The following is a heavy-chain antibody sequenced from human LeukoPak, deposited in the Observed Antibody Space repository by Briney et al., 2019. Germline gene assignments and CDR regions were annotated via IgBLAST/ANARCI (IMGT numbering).Heavy chain of an antibody. J-gene: IGHJ4*02. CDR2: IRQDGSEK. V-gene: IGHV3-7*01. D-gene: IGHD6-19*01. Sequence: GGSLRLSCVDSGLTFSSYWMSWVRQAPGKGLEWVANIRQDGSEKYYGNSVKGRFTISRDNAKNSLYLQMNSLRAEDTAVYYCAGEQWLEGIDYWGQGTLVTVSS. CDR1: GLTFSSYW. CDR3: AGEQWLEGIDY.